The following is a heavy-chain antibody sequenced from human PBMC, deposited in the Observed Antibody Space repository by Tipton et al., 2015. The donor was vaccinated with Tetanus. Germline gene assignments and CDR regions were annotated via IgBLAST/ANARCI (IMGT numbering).Heavy chain of an antibody. CDR1: GCTFTSYY. V-gene: IGHV1-46*01. D-gene: IGHD6-19*01. Sequence: QLVQSGPEVKKPGASVKVSCKASGCTFTSYYMHWVRQAPGQGLEWMGIINPSGGSTSYAQKFQGRVTMTRDTSTSTVYMELSSLRSEDTAVYYCARVFIAVAGHNWFDPWGQGTLVTVSS. CDR3: ARVFIAVAGHNWFDP. J-gene: IGHJ5*02. CDR2: INPSGGST.